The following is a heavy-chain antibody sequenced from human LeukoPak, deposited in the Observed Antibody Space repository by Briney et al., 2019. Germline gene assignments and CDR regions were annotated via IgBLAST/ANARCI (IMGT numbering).Heavy chain of an antibody. CDR2: IRSKTDGGTT. CDR3: TTDGGSGWYNGDY. V-gene: IGHV3-15*01. CDR1: GFTFNNAW. J-gene: IGHJ4*02. Sequence: GGSLRLSCAASGFTFNNAWMSWVRQAPGKGLEWVGRIRSKTDGGTTDYAAPVKGRFTISRDDSKNTVFLQMISLETEDTAVYYCTTDGGSGWYNGDYWGQGTLVTVSS. D-gene: IGHD6-19*01.